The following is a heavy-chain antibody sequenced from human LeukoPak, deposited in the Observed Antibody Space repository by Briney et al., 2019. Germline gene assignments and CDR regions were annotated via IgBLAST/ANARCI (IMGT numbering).Heavy chain of an antibody. J-gene: IGHJ4*02. CDR3: AKQSIAVAGTGYFDY. V-gene: IGHV4-59*01. CDR2: IYYSGST. CDR1: GGSISSCY. Sequence: SETLSLTCTVSGGSISSCYWSWIRQPPGQGLEWIGCIYYSGSTNYNPSLKSRVTISVDTSKNQFSLKLSSVTAADTAVYYCAKQSIAVAGTGYFDYWGQGTLVTVSS. D-gene: IGHD6-19*01.